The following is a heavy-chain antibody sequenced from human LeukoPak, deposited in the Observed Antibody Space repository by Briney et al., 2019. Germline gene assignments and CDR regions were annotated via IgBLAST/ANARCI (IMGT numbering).Heavy chain of an antibody. CDR3: ARDMVRGVTPPYYFDY. CDR1: GFTFSSYA. D-gene: IGHD3-10*01. CDR2: ISYDGSNK. V-gene: IGHV3-30*04. Sequence: GGSLRLSCAASGFTFSSYAMHRVRQAPGKGLEWVAVISYDGSNKYYADSVKGRFTISRDNSKNTLYLQMNSLRAEDTAVYYCARDMVRGVTPPYYFDYWGQGTLVTVSS. J-gene: IGHJ4*02.